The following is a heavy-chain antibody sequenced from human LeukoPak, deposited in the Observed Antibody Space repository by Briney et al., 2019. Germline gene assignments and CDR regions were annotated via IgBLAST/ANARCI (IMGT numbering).Heavy chain of an antibody. J-gene: IGHJ2*01. CDR2: IYYSGST. V-gene: IGHV4-39*01. D-gene: IGHD3-22*01. CDR3: ARSTGYYWYFDL. CDR1: GGSISSSRYY. Sequence: SETLSPTCTVSGGSISSSRYYWGWIRQPPGKGLEWIATIYYSGSTYYNPSLKSRVTISVDMSKNQFSLKLSSVTAADTAVYYCARSTGYYWYFDLWGRGTLVTVSS.